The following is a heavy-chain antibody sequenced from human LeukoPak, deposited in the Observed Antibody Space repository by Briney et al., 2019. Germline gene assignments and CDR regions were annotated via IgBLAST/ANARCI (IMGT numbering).Heavy chain of an antibody. Sequence: GGSLTLSCATSGFTFSSYAMSWVRQTPGKGLEWVSSISGSGDNTYYADSVKGRFTISRDNSKNTLFLQMNSLRAEDTAVYYCAKGVGLALDAFNIWGQGTMVTVSS. V-gene: IGHV3-23*01. CDR2: ISGSGDNT. D-gene: IGHD3/OR15-3a*01. CDR3: AKGVGLALDAFNI. J-gene: IGHJ3*02. CDR1: GFTFSSYA.